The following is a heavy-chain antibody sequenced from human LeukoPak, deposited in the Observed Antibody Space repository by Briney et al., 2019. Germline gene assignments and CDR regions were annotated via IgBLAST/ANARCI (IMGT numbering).Heavy chain of an antibody. J-gene: IGHJ3*02. Sequence: ASVKVSCKASGYTFTTYGITWVRQAPGQGLEWMGWISPYNGNTNYAQKLQGRVTMSTDTSTSTAYLQWSSLKASDTAMYYCARREGQLGAFDIWGQGTMVTVSS. CDR2: ISPYNGNT. CDR3: ARREGQLGAFDI. V-gene: IGHV1-18*01. D-gene: IGHD3-16*01. CDR1: GYTFTTYG.